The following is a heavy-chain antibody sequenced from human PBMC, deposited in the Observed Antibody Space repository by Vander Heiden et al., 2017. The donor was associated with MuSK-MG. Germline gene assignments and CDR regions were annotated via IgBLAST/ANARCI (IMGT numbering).Heavy chain of an antibody. J-gene: IGHJ4*02. Sequence: QVHLQASGPGLVKPSATLSLTCTVSVGSISSYYWSWIRKTPGKGLEWIGYIYYSGRTKYNHALKSRVTISVDTSKNEFSMKLSCVTAAETAVYYCARGKGERLKSCTFDYWCQGSMVTVYS. CDR3: ARGKGERLKSCTFDY. V-gene: IGHV4-59*01. CDR2: IYYSGRT. D-gene: IGHD3-16*01. CDR1: VGSISSYY.